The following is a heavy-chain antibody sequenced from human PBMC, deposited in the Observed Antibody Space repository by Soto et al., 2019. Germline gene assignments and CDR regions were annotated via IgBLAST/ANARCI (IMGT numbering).Heavy chain of an antibody. CDR2: IKSKTDGGTT. CDR3: TTDPVTMIVVVPSSG. Sequence: LRLSCAASGFTFSNAWMNWVRQSPGKVLEWVGRIKSKTDGGTTDYAAPVKGRFTISRDDSKNTLYLQMNSLKTEDTAVYYCTTDPVTMIVVVPSSGWGQGTLVTVSS. V-gene: IGHV3-15*07. J-gene: IGHJ4*02. D-gene: IGHD3-22*01. CDR1: GFTFSNAW.